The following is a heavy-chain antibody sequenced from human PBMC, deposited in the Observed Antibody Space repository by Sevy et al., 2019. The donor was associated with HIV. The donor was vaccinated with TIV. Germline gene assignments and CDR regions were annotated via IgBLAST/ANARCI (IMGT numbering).Heavy chain of an antibody. CDR1: GFTFSHYY. V-gene: IGHV3-11*01. CDR3: ARDPTDYDFWSGYYTGWFDP. Sequence: GGSLRLSCAASGFTFSHYYMSWIRQAPGKGLEWVSYISSSGNTIYYTDSVKGRFTISRDNAKNSLYLQMDSLRAEDTAVYYCARDPTDYDFWSGYYTGWFDPWGQGTLVTVSS. J-gene: IGHJ5*02. D-gene: IGHD3-3*01. CDR2: ISSSGNTI.